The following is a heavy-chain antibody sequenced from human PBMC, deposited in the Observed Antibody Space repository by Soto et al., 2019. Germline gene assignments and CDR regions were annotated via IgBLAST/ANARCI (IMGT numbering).Heavy chain of an antibody. CDR3: AREGEMPYYYYGLDV. J-gene: IGHJ6*02. D-gene: IGHD3-16*01. V-gene: IGHV1-2*02. CDR2: INPNSGGT. Sequence: VSLKVYCNPSGCTFTGYYMRWGRHAHGEGLEWMGWINPNSGGTNYAQKFQGRVTMTTDTSTSTVYMDLRSLRSDDTAVYYCAREGEMPYYYYGLDVWGQGTTVTVSS. CDR1: GCTFTGYY.